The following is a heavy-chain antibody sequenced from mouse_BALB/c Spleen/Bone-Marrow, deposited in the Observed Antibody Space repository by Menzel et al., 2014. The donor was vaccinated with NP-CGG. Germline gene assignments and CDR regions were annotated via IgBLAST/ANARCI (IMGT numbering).Heavy chain of an antibody. CDR3: ARDRGLGRFAY. V-gene: IGHV2-9*02. CDR1: GFSLTSYG. J-gene: IGHJ3*01. D-gene: IGHD4-1*01. CDR2: IWAGGST. Sequence: VHLVESGPGLVAPSQSLSITCTVSGFSLTSYGVHWVRQPPGKGLEWLGVIWAGGSTNYNSALMSRLSISKDNSKSQVFLKMNSLQTDDTAMYYCARDRGLGRFAYWGQGTLVTVSA.